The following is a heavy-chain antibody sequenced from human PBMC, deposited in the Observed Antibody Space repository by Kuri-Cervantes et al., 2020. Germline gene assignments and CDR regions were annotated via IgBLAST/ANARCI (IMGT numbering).Heavy chain of an antibody. CDR2: INPNSGGT. D-gene: IGHD3-3*01. CDR1: GYSFTSYW. Sequence: GESLKISCKGSGYSFTSYWIGWVRQAPGQGLEWMGWINPNSGGTNYAQKFQGRVTMTRDTSISTVYMELSRLRSDDTAVYYCARDHGGKGRFLEWFTGDYWGQGTLVTVSS. V-gene: IGHV1-2*02. CDR3: ARDHGGKGRFLEWFTGDY. J-gene: IGHJ4*02.